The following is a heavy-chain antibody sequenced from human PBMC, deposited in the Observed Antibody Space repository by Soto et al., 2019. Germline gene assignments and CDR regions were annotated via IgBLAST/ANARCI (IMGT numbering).Heavy chain of an antibody. CDR1: GYTFTSYG. CDR2: ISAYNGNT. CDR3: ARDADCSSTSCYGLYYYYGMDV. J-gene: IGHJ6*02. V-gene: IGHV1-18*01. Sequence: QVQLVQSGAEVKKPGASVKVSCKASGYTFTSYGISWVRQAPGQGLEWMGWISAYNGNTNYAQKLQGRVTMTTDTSTSTAYMELRSLRSDDTAVYYCARDADCSSTSCYGLYYYYGMDVWGQGTTVTVSS. D-gene: IGHD2-2*01.